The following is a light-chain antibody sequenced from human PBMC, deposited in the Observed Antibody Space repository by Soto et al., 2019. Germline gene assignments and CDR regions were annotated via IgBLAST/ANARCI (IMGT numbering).Light chain of an antibody. V-gene: IGLV2-14*01. CDR1: STHVGRYNY. Sequence: QSVLTQPASVSGSPGQSITISCTGTSTHVGRYNYVSWYQQHPGKAPKLMVYDVSNRPSWVSNRFSGSKSGITESPTIPGIQDEEEDDYSCTSYTSDSNYVCGTGTKVKVL. CDR2: DVS. CDR3: TSYTSDSNYV. J-gene: IGLJ1*01.